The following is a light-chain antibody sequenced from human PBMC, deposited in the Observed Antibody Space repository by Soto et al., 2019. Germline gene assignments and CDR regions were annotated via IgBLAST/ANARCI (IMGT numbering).Light chain of an antibody. J-gene: IGKJ1*01. Sequence: IVMTQSPATPSVSPGERATLSCRASQSVSSNLAWYQQKPGQAPRLLIYGASTRATGIPARFSGSGSGTEFTLTISSLQSEDFAVYYCQQYGNSPQTFGQGTKVHIK. CDR1: QSVSSN. V-gene: IGKV3-15*01. CDR3: QQYGNSPQT. CDR2: GAS.